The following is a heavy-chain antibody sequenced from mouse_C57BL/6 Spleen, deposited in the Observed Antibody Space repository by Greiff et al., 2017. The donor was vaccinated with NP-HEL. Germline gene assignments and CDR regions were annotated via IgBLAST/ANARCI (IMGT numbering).Heavy chain of an antibody. V-gene: IGHV1-61*01. CDR3: ARWGNDDCDAFAY. J-gene: IGHJ3*01. CDR1: GYTFTSYW. CDR2: IYPSDSET. D-gene: IGHD2-4*01. Sequence: QVQLQQPGAELVRPGSSVKLSCKASGYTFTSYWMDWVKQRPGQGLEWIGNIYPSDSETHYNQKFKDKATLTVDKSSSTAYMQLSSLTSEDSAVYYCARWGNDDCDAFAYWGQGTLVTVSA.